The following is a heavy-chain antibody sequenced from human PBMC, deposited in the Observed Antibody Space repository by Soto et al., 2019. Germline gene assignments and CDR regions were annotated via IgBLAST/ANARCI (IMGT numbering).Heavy chain of an antibody. Sequence: EVQLVESGGAWVEPGGSLRLSCAASGFTFNNARMSWVRQAPGKGLDWVGRIAGGKTDFAAPVEGRFTFSRDDSRNTLFLQMNSLKTEDTGVYYCNSNAAAKVGTLSYWGQGTLVTVSS. D-gene: IGHD1-26*01. J-gene: IGHJ4*02. V-gene: IGHV3-15*02. CDR3: NSNAAAKVGTLSY. CDR2: IAGGKT. CDR1: GFTFNNAR.